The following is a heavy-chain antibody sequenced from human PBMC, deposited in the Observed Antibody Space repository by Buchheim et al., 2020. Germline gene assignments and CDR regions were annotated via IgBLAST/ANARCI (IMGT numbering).Heavy chain of an antibody. Sequence: QVQLVESGGGVVQPGRSLRLSCAASGFTFSSYGMHWVRQAPGKGLEWVAVISYDGSNKYYADSVKGRFTISRDNSKNTLYLQMNSLRAEDTAVYYCAKDTSNYLDLLCMDVWGQGTT. CDR3: AKDTSNYLDLLCMDV. CDR1: GFTFSSYG. D-gene: IGHD4-11*01. V-gene: IGHV3-30*18. J-gene: IGHJ6*02. CDR2: ISYDGSNK.